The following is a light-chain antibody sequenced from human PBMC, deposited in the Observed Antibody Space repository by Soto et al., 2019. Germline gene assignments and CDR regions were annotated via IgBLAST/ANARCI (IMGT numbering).Light chain of an antibody. CDR2: EVS. CDR3: SSYTSSSLYV. Sequence: QSALTQPASVSGSPGQSITISCTGISSDVGGYNYVSWYQQHPGKAPKLMIYEVSNRPSGVSNRFSGSKSGNTASLTISGLQAEDEADYYCSSYTSSSLYVFGTGTKLSVL. CDR1: SSDVGGYNY. V-gene: IGLV2-14*01. J-gene: IGLJ1*01.